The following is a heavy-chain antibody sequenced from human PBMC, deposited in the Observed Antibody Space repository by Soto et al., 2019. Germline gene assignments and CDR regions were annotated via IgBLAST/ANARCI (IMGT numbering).Heavy chain of an antibody. CDR1: RYIFTAYF. J-gene: IGHJ5*02. CDR2: INPNNGAT. Sequence: QVQLVQSGAEVKKPGASVKVSCKAPRYIFTAYFMHWVRQAPGQGLEWMGWINPNNGATHYGLSFKGRVTMTRDTSISTAYMELSSLRSDDTAVYYCASHDPGARFDPWGQGTLVIGSS. CDR3: ASHDPGARFDP. V-gene: IGHV1-2*02. D-gene: IGHD1-1*01.